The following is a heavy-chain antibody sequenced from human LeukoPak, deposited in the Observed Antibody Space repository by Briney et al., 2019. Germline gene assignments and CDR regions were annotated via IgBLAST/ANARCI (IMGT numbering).Heavy chain of an antibody. Sequence: SETLSLTCTVSAGSISSYYWSWTRQPAGKGLGWIGRIYTSGSTNYNPSLKSRVTMSVDTSKNQFSLKLSSVTAADTAVYYCARDRVVPAAINYFDYWGQGTLVTVSS. V-gene: IGHV4-4*07. CDR3: ARDRVVPAAINYFDY. CDR1: AGSISSYY. D-gene: IGHD2-2*01. J-gene: IGHJ4*02. CDR2: IYTSGST.